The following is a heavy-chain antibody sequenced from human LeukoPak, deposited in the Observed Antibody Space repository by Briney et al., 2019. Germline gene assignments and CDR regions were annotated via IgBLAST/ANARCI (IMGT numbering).Heavy chain of an antibody. CDR1: GFTFSSYG. D-gene: IGHD3-22*01. V-gene: IGHV3-33*03. CDR3: ATPLDYYDSSGYHQGGD. Sequence: GGSLRLSCAASGFTFSSYGMHWVRQAPGKGLEWVAVIWYDGSNKYYADSVKGRFTISRDNAKNSMYLQMNSLRAEDTAVYYCATPLDYYDSSGYHQGGDWGQGTLVTVSS. CDR2: IWYDGSNK. J-gene: IGHJ4*02.